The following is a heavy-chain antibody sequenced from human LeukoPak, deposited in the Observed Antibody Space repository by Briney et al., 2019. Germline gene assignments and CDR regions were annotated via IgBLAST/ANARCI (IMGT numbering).Heavy chain of an antibody. CDR2: IYYSGST. CDR1: GGSISSYY. Sequence: PSETLSLTCTVSGGSISSYYWSWIRQPPGKGLEWIGYIYYSGSTNYNPSLKSRVTISVDTSKNQFSLKLSSVTAADTAVYYCARGGHSTYGFDYWGQGTLVTVSS. J-gene: IGHJ4*02. CDR3: ARGGHSTYGFDY. D-gene: IGHD5-12*01. V-gene: IGHV4-59*08.